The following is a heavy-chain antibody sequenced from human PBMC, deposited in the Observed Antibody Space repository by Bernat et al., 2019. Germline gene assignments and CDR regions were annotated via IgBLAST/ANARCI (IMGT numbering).Heavy chain of an antibody. Sequence: EVQLLESGGGLVQPGGSLRLSCAATGFTFSSYAMSWVRQAPVKGLEWVSAISGSGGSRYDADSVKGRFTISRDNSKNTLYLQMNSLRAEDTAVYYCAKSLLGVVVVAAPWFDPWGQGTLVTVSS. CDR2: ISGSGGSR. CDR3: AKSLLGVVVVAAPWFDP. D-gene: IGHD2-15*01. J-gene: IGHJ5*02. V-gene: IGHV3-23*01. CDR1: GFTFSSYA.